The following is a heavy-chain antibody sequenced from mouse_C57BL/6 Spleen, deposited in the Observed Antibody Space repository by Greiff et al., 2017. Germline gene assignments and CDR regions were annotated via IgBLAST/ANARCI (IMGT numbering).Heavy chain of an antibody. V-gene: IGHV1-55*01. Sequence: VQLQQPGAELVKPGASVKMSCKASGYTFTSYWITWVKQRPGQGLEWIGDIYPGSGSTNYNEKFKSKATLTVDTSSSTAYMQLSSLTSEDSAVYYCARIGTVVGAMDYWGQGTSVTVSS. D-gene: IGHD1-1*01. CDR2: IYPGSGST. CDR1: GYTFTSYW. CDR3: ARIGTVVGAMDY. J-gene: IGHJ4*01.